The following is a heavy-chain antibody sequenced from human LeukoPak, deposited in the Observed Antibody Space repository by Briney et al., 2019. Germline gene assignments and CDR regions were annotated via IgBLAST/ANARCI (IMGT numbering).Heavy chain of an antibody. CDR1: GFTFSNYW. CDR2: IKQDESEK. CDR3: ATSISAAGTLDY. D-gene: IGHD6-13*01. Sequence: GGSLRLSCAASGFTFSNYWMSWVRQAPGKGLEWVANIKQDESEKHYVDSVKGRFTISRDNAKNSLYLQMNSLRAEDTALYYCATSISAAGTLDYWGQGTLVTVSS. J-gene: IGHJ4*02. V-gene: IGHV3-7*01.